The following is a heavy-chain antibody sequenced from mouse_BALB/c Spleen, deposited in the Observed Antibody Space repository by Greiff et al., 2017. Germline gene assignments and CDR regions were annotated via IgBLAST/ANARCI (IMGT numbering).Heavy chain of an antibody. CDR2: ISYDGTN. D-gene: IGHD4-1*01. V-gene: IGHV3-6*02. Sequence: EVKLQESGPGLVKPSQSLSLTCSVTAYSITSGYYWSWIRQFPGNKLEWMGYISYDGTNNYNPSLKNRISITRDTSKNQFFLKLNSVTTEETATYYCASVTGTRDWYFDVWGAGTTVTVSS. J-gene: IGHJ1*01. CDR3: ASVTGTRDWYFDV. CDR1: AYSITSGYY.